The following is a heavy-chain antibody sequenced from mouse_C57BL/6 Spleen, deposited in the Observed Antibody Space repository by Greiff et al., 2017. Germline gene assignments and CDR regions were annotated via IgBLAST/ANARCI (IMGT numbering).Heavy chain of an antibody. V-gene: IGHV1-82*01. D-gene: IGHD1-1*01. CDR2: IYPGDGDT. Sequence: QVQLKESGPELVKPGASVKISCKASGYAFSSSWMNWVKQRPGKGLEWIGRIYPGDGDTNYNGKFKGKATLTADNSSSTAYMQLSSLTSEDSAVYFCARDTTVVGDYWGQGTSVTVSS. J-gene: IGHJ4*01. CDR1: GYAFSSSW. CDR3: ARDTTVVGDY.